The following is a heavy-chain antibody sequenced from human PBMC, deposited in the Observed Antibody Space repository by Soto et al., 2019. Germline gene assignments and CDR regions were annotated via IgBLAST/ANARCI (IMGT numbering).Heavy chain of an antibody. D-gene: IGHD2-15*01. CDR2: INHSGST. CDR3: ARGMVADNRGWFDP. CDR1: GGSFSGYY. Sequence: QVQLQQWGAGLLKPSETLSLTCAVYGGSFSGYYWSWIRQPPGKGLEWIGEINHSGSTNYNPSLKSRVTISVDTSKNQFSLKLSSVTAADTAVYYCARGMVADNRGWFDPWGQGTLVTVSS. V-gene: IGHV4-34*01. J-gene: IGHJ5*02.